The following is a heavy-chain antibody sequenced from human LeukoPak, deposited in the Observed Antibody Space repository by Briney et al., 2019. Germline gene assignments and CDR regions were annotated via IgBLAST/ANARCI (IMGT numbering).Heavy chain of an antibody. CDR3: ARDPRWGGGYEALYCSGGSCYSSPI. D-gene: IGHD2-15*01. V-gene: IGHV4-30-4*01. CDR1: GGSISSGGYY. Sequence: PSQTLSLACTVSGGSISSGGYYWSWIRQPPGEGLEWIGYIYYSGSTYYNPSLKSRVTISVDTSKNQFSLKLSSVTAADTAVYYCARDPRWGGGYEALYCSGGSCYSSPIWGQGTMVTVSS. J-gene: IGHJ3*02. CDR2: IYYSGST.